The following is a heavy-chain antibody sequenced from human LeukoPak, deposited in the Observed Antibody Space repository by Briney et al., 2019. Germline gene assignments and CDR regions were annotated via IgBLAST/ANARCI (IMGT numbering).Heavy chain of an antibody. CDR2: INPNSGGT. J-gene: IGHJ6*02. Sequence: ASVKVSCKASGYTFTGYYTHWVRQAPGQGLEWMGWINPNSGGTNYAQKFQGRVTMTRDTSISTAYMELSRLRSDDTAVYYCYQVVPAAIPPSSGMDVWGQGTTVTVSS. V-gene: IGHV1-2*02. CDR3: YQVVPAAIPPSSGMDV. D-gene: IGHD2-2*01. CDR1: GYTFTGYY.